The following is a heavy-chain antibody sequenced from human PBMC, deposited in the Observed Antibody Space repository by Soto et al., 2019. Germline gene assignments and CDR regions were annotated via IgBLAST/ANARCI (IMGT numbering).Heavy chain of an antibody. CDR3: ARDLRGHYGP. CDR2: VSGSSSYI. V-gene: IGHV3-21*06. D-gene: IGHD4-17*01. J-gene: IGHJ3*01. CDR1: GFNFRNFN. Sequence: SLRLSCEGSGFNFRNFNMIWVRQAPGKGLEWVSSVSGSSSYIYYADSVKGRFTVSRDNANNLVFLQMNGLRPEDTAMYYCARDLRGHYGPWGQGTMVT.